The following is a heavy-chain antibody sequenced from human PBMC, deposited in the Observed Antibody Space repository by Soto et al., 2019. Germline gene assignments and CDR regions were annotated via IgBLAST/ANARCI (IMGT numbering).Heavy chain of an antibody. Sequence: GGSLRLSCGGSGVTFRSDGMHWGRPPPGKGLEWRADISNDGRNIWYADTVKGRFTISRDNSKNTLYLQMNSLRAEDTAVYYCAKDRSRTWSFEYWGQGTLVTVSS. CDR2: ISNDGRNI. CDR3: AKDRSRTWSFEY. CDR1: GVTFRSDG. J-gene: IGHJ4*02. V-gene: IGHV3-30*18. D-gene: IGHD2-2*01.